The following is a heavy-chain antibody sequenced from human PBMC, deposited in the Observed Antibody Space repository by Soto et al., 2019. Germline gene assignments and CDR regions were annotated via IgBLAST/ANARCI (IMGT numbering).Heavy chain of an antibody. D-gene: IGHD2-2*01. CDR1: GYSFTSYW. J-gene: IGHJ6*03. Sequence: GESLKISCKGSGYSFTSYWIGWVRQMPGKGLEWMGIIYPGDSDTRYSPSFQGQVTIPADKSISTAYLQWSSLKASDTAMYYCARHAYCSSTSCPYGNYYYYYYMDVWGKGTTVTVSS. CDR2: IYPGDSDT. V-gene: IGHV5-51*01. CDR3: ARHAYCSSTSCPYGNYYYYYYMDV.